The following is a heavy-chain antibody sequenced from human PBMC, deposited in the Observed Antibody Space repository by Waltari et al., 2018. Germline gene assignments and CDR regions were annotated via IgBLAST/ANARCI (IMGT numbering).Heavy chain of an antibody. CDR1: GYSISSGYY. CDR2: IYHSGST. Sequence: QVQLQESGPGLVKPSETLSLTCAVSGYSISSGYYWGWIRQPPGKGLEWIGSIYHSGSTYYNPSLKSRVTISVDTSKNQFSLKLSSVTAADTAMYYCARVVAAIGVPDYWGQGTQVTVSS. J-gene: IGHJ4*02. V-gene: IGHV4-38-2*01. CDR3: ARVVAAIGVPDY. D-gene: IGHD2-15*01.